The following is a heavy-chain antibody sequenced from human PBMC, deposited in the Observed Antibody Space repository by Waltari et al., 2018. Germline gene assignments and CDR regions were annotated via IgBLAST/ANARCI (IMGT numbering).Heavy chain of an antibody. CDR2: IYYSGST. CDR3: ARVGTPRGYSYGSDY. CDR1: GGSISSYY. D-gene: IGHD5-18*01. V-gene: IGHV4-59*01. Sequence: QVQLQESGPGLVKPSETLSLTCTVSGGSISSYYWSWIRQPPGKGLEWIGYIYYSGSTNYNPSLKSRVTISVDTSKNQFSLKLSSVTAADTAVYYCARVGTPRGYSYGSDYWGQGTLVTVSS. J-gene: IGHJ4*02.